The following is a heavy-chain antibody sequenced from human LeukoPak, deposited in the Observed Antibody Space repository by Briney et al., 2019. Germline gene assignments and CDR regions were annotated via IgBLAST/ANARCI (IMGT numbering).Heavy chain of an antibody. V-gene: IGHV3-21*04. CDR3: ARRIQLWSPTWYFDL. D-gene: IGHD5-18*01. CDR2: ISSSSSYI. CDR1: GFTFSTYS. J-gene: IGHJ2*01. Sequence: GGSLRLSCAASGFTFSTYSMNWVRQAPGKGLEWVSSISSSSSYIYYADSVKGRFTISRDNAKNSLYLQMNSLRAEDTAVYYCARRIQLWSPTWYFDLWGRGTLVTVSS.